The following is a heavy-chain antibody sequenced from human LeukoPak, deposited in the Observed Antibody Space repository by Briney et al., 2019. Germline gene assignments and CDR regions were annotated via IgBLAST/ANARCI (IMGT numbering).Heavy chain of an antibody. CDR3: ARDTSEGGYSYGPYGS. J-gene: IGHJ5*02. V-gene: IGHV3-21*01. D-gene: IGHD5-18*01. Sequence: GGSLRLSCAASGFTFSSYSMNWVRQAPGKGLEWVSSISSSSSYIYYADSVKGRFTISRDNAKNSLYLQMNSLRAEDTAVYYCARDTSEGGYSYGPYGSWGQGTLVTVSS. CDR2: ISSSSSYI. CDR1: GFTFSSYS.